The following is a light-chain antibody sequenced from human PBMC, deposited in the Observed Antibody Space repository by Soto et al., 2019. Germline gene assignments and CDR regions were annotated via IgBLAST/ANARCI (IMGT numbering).Light chain of an antibody. CDR1: QSVSSSY. J-gene: IGKJ1*01. CDR3: QQYGTSPVT. Sequence: EIVLTQSPGTLSLSPGERATLSCRASQSVSSSYLAWYNQKPGQAPRLLIYGASSRATGIPDRFRGSGSGTDFTITISRLEPEDFAVYYCQQYGTSPVTFGQGTKVYIK. V-gene: IGKV3-20*01. CDR2: GAS.